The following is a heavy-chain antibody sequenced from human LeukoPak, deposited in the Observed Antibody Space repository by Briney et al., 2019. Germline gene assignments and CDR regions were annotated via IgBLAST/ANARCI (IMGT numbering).Heavy chain of an antibody. CDR3: ARAFIRKGYCSGGSCYPFDY. CDR1: GYTFTSYA. Sequence: ASVKVSCKASGYTFTSYAMHWVRQAPGQRLEWMGWINAGNGNTKYSQKFQGRVTITRDTSASTAYMELSSPRSEDTAVYYCARAFIRKGYCSGGSCYPFDYWGQGTLVTVSS. D-gene: IGHD2-15*01. V-gene: IGHV1-3*01. CDR2: INAGNGNT. J-gene: IGHJ4*02.